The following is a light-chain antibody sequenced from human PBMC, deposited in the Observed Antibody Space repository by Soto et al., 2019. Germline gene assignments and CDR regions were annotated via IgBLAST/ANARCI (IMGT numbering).Light chain of an antibody. V-gene: IGLV1-51*01. CDR2: XXX. CDR3: QSYDSSLSGSTV. CDR1: SSNIGGNS. J-gene: IGLJ1*01. Sequence: QSVLTQPPSVSAAPGQKVTISCSGSSSNIGGNSVSWYQQLPGTAPXXXIXXXXKXPSGIPDRFSGSKSGTSATLGITGFQTGDEADYYCQSYDSSLSGSTVFGTGTKVTV.